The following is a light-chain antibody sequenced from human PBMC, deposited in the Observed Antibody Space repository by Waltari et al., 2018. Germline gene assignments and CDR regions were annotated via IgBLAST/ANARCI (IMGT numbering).Light chain of an antibody. J-gene: IGKJ5*01. CDR3: QQSYSVPIT. V-gene: IGKV1-39*01. CDR1: PSTTSY. CDR2: SVF. Sequence: DIQMTQSPLSLSASVGDRVTITCRASPSTTSYLNWYQKKPGKPPKLLIFSVFNLQSGVPARFSGSGSGTDFTLTISNLQPEDFATYYCQQSYSVPITFSQGTRLDIK.